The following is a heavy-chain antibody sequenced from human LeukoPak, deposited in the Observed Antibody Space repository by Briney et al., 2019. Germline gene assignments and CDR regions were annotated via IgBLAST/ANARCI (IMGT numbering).Heavy chain of an antibody. Sequence: PSETLSLTCTVSGGSISSDYWSWIRQPPGKGLEWIGHIHYSGSTNYNPSLKSRITISVDTSKNQFSLKLSSVTAADAAVYYCARGRRGNYFQDYWGQGTLVTVSS. J-gene: IGHJ4*02. D-gene: IGHD1-26*01. CDR1: GGSISSDY. CDR2: IHYSGST. V-gene: IGHV4-59*12. CDR3: ARGRRGNYFQDY.